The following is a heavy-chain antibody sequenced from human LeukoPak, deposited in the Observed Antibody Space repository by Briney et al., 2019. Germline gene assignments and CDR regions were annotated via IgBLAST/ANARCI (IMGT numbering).Heavy chain of an antibody. D-gene: IGHD4-17*01. CDR2: INHSGST. J-gene: IGHJ4*02. Sequence: SETLSLTCAVYGVSFSGYYWSWIRQPPGKGLEWIGEINHSGSTNYNPSLKSRVTISVDTSKNQFSLKLSSVTAADTAVYYCARGTMTTWGQGTLVTVSS. CDR3: ARGTMTT. V-gene: IGHV4-34*01. CDR1: GVSFSGYY.